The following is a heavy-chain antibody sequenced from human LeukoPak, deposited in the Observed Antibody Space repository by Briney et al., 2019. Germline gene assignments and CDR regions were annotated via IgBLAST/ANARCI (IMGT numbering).Heavy chain of an antibody. Sequence: ARSLRLSCAASGFIFTISTMHCVRQAPGTGMEWVAVIWYDGSKKYYADSVQGRFTISRDNFKHTVYLEIDRLRVEDTAVYYCARGIASSGNPSWFDPWGQGTLVTVSS. D-gene: IGHD6-13*01. CDR3: ARGIASSGNPSWFDP. CDR1: GFIFTIST. V-gene: IGHV3-33*01. J-gene: IGHJ5*02. CDR2: IWYDGSKK.